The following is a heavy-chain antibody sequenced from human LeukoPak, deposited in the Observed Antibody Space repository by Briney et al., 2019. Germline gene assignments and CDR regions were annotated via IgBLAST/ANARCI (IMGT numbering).Heavy chain of an antibody. CDR1: GFTFSSYI. D-gene: IGHD3-10*01. V-gene: IGHV3-48*04. Sequence: GGSLRLSCAASGFTFSSYIMNWVRPAPGKGLEWGSYISSSGSTIYYADPVKGRFTISTDNAKNSLYLQMNSLSAEDTAVDYCAKGHSGSYSPLFHYWGQGTLVTVSS. J-gene: IGHJ4*02. CDR2: ISSSGSTI. CDR3: AKGHSGSYSPLFHY.